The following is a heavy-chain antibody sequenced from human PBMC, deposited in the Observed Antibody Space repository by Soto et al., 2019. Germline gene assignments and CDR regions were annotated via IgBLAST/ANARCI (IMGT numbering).Heavy chain of an antibody. CDR2: ISAYNGNT. CDR1: GYTFTSYG. CDR3: GRGEMGTIDY. Sequence: QVQLVQSGAEVKKPGASVKVSCKASGYTFTSYGISWVRQAPGQGLEWMGWISAYNGNTNYAQKLQGRVIMTTDTFTRTAYMELRSLGSDEPAVYYCGRGEMGTIDYWGQGTLVTVSS. D-gene: IGHD2-2*01. J-gene: IGHJ4*02. V-gene: IGHV1-18*01.